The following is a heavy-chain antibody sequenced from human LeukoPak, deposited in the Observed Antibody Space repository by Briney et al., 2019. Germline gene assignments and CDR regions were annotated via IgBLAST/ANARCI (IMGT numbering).Heavy chain of an antibody. Sequence: GGSLRLSCAASGFTFSSYAMHWVRQATVKGLEWVAVISYDGINKYYAHSVKGRFTISRDNSKNTLYLQMNSLRAEDTAVYYCARGGPTYYDFWSGYINYYGMDVWGQGTTVTVSS. CDR3: ARGGPTYYDFWSGYINYYGMDV. D-gene: IGHD3-3*01. V-gene: IGHV3-30-3*01. CDR1: GFTFSSYA. CDR2: ISYDGINK. J-gene: IGHJ6*02.